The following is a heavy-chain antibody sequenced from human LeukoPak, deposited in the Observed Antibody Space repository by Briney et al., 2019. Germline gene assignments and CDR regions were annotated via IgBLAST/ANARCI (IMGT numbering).Heavy chain of an antibody. V-gene: IGHV3-23*01. J-gene: IGHJ4*02. CDR2: ISGSGAST. CDR3: AKSRSSSSTSCYNY. CDR1: GFPFSSYA. Sequence: GGSLRLSCAASGFPFSSYAMNWVRQAPGKGLEWVSAISGSGASTYYADSVKDRFTLSRDDSKNTLYLQMNSLRAEDTAVYYCAKSRSSSSTSCYNYWGQGTLVTVSS. D-gene: IGHD2-2*02.